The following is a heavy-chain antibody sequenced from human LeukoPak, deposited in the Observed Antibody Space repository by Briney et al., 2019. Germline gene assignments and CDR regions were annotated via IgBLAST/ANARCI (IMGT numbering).Heavy chain of an antibody. CDR3: AREDILVALAPEYFFDL. V-gene: IGHV3-11*01. J-gene: IGHJ2*01. CDR1: GFPFSDYF. CDR2: IGRSDGAT. Sequence: PGGSLRLSCAGSGFPFSDYFMTWFRRAPVKGLEWITYIGRSDGATDYADSVRGRFTISRDNAKNTLFLQMNSLRPEDTAIYYCAREDILVALAPEYFFDLWGRGTLVTVSS. D-gene: IGHD2-15*01.